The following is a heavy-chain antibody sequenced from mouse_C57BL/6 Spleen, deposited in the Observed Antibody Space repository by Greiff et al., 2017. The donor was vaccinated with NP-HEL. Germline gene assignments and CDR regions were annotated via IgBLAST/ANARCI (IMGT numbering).Heavy chain of an antibody. Sequence: VKLMESGAELAKPGALVKLSCKASGYTFTSYWMHWVKQRPGQGLEWIGYINPSSGYTKYNQKFKDKATLTADKSSSTAYMQLSSLTYEDSAVYYCAREDWEGPLAMDDWGQGASVTVAA. V-gene: IGHV1-7*01. CDR1: GYTFTSYW. D-gene: IGHD4-1*01. CDR3: AREDWEGPLAMDD. CDR2: INPSSGYT. J-gene: IGHJ4*01.